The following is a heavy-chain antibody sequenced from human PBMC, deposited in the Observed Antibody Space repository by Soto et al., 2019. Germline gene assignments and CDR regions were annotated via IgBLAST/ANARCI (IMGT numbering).Heavy chain of an antibody. D-gene: IGHD2-2*01. CDR3: ARSIGPAAWFDP. V-gene: IGHV4-39*07. CDR2: INHSGST. J-gene: IGHJ5*02. Sequence: SETLSLTSTVSGGSISSSSYYWGWTRQPPGKGLEWIGNINHSGSTNYNPSLKSRVTILVDTSKNQFSLKLSSVTAADTAVYYCARSIGPAAWFDPWGQGTLVTVSS. CDR1: GGSISSSSYY.